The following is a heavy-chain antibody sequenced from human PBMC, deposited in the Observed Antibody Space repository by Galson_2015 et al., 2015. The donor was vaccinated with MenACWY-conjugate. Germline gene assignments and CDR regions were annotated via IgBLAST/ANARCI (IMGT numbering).Heavy chain of an antibody. J-gene: IGHJ4*02. Sequence: SVKVSCKASGYTSTTDSIHWVRQAPGQGLEWMGRINPSSGTTTYAQKFQGRVTMTRDTSYMELYSLRSEGTAVYYCAGKNSSGGRGDFDYWGQGTQVNVSS. CDR1: GYTSTTDS. CDR2: INPSSGTT. CDR3: AGKNSSGGRGDFDY. D-gene: IGHD2-15*01. V-gene: IGHV1-46*01.